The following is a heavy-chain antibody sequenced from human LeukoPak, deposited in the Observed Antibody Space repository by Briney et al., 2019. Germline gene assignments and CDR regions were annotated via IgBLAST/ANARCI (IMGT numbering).Heavy chain of an antibody. Sequence: ASVKVSCKASGYTFTDYYIHWVRQAPGQGLEWMGWINPNSGDTNYAQKFQGRVTMTRDTSISTAYMELSRLRSDDTALCYCARDRGAAARLVNWFDPWGQGTLVTVSS. D-gene: IGHD6-6*01. CDR2: INPNSGDT. CDR3: ARDRGAAARLVNWFDP. CDR1: GYTFTDYY. V-gene: IGHV1-2*02. J-gene: IGHJ5*02.